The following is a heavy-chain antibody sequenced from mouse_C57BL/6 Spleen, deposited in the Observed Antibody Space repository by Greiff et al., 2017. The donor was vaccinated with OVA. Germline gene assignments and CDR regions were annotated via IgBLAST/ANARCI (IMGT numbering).Heavy chain of an antibody. D-gene: IGHD2-5*01. Sequence: QVQLQQSGAELARPGASVKMSCKASGYTFTSYTMHWVKQRPGQGLEWIGYINPSSGYTKYNQKFKDKATLTADKSSTTAYMQLSSLTSEDSAVYYCARAAYYSSYEDYFDYWGQGTTLTVSS. CDR1: GYTFTSYT. CDR2: INPSSGYT. CDR3: ARAAYYSSYEDYFDY. J-gene: IGHJ2*01. V-gene: IGHV1-4*01.